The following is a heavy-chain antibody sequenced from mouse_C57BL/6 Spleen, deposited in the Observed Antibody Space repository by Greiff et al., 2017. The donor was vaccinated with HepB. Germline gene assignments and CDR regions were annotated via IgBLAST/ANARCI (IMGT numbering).Heavy chain of an antibody. D-gene: IGHD1-1*01. CDR1: GYTFTSYW. J-gene: IGHJ3*01. CDR3: ATHYYGSSYGFAY. V-gene: IGHV1-7*01. CDR2: INPSSGYT. Sequence: VQLQESGAELAKPGASVKLSCKASGYTFTSYWMHWVKQRPGQGLEWIGYINPSSGYTKYNQKFKDKATLTAYKSSSTAYMQLSSLTYEDSAVYYCATHYYGSSYGFAYWGQGTLVTVSA.